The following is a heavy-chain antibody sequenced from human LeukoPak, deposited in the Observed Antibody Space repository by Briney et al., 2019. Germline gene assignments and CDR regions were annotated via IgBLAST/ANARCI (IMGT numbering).Heavy chain of an antibody. J-gene: IGHJ4*02. CDR2: ISGSGGST. D-gene: IGHD2-21*02. CDR1: GFTFSSYA. Sequence: GGSLRLSCAASGFTFSSYAMSWVRQAPGKGLEWVSAISGSGGSTYYADSVKGRFTISRDNSKNTLYLQMNSLRAEDTAVYYCAKVTDIVVVTGWGELGYWGQGTLVTVSS. CDR3: AKVTDIVVVTGWGELGY. V-gene: IGHV3-23*01.